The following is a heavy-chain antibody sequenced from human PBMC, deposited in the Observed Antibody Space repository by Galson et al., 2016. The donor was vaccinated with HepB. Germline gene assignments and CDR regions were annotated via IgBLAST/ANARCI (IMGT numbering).Heavy chain of an antibody. CDR1: GFTFSSYW. CDR2: LSSDGSGT. V-gene: IGHV3-74*01. Sequence: SLRLSRAASGFTFSSYWMFWVRQAPGKGLVWVSRLSSDGSGTRYADSVKGRFTISSDNANNTLYLQMINVRARDSAVYYCAMCGMLPDYLGQGTLVTVYS. CDR3: AMCGMLPDY. D-gene: IGHD1-26*01. J-gene: IGHJ4*02.